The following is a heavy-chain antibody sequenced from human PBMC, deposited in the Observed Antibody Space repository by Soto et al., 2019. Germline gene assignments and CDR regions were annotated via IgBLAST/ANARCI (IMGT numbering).Heavy chain of an antibody. V-gene: IGHV3-74*01. D-gene: IGHD6-19*01. CDR1: GFTFSSYW. CDR2: INSDGSST. CDR3: ARVASSGWYGDAFDI. Sequence: GGSLRLSCAASGFTFSSYWMHWVRQAPGKGLVWVSRINSDGSSTSYADSAKGRFTISRDNAKNTLYLQMNSLRAEDTAVYYCARVASSGWYGDAFDIWGQGTMVTVSS. J-gene: IGHJ3*02.